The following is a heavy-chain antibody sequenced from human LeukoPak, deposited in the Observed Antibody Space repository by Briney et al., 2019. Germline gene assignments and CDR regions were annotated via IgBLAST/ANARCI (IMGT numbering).Heavy chain of an antibody. CDR3: ASGYSYSTGSHDYHYYMDV. D-gene: IGHD6-13*01. V-gene: IGHV1-2*02. Sequence: GASVKVSCKASGYTFTGYYMHWVRQAPGQGLEWMGWINPNSGGTNYAQKFQGRVTMTRDTSISTAYMELSRLRSDDTAVYYCASGYSYSTGSHDYHYYMDVWGKGTTVTVSS. CDR2: INPNSGGT. CDR1: GYTFTGYY. J-gene: IGHJ6*03.